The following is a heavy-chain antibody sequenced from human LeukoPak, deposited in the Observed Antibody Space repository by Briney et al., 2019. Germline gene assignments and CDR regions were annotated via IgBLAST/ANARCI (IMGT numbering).Heavy chain of an antibody. V-gene: IGHV1-18*01. CDR1: GYTFTNYG. CDR2: ISPYNGNT. Sequence: ASVKVSCKASGYTFTNYGISWVRQAPGQGLEWMGWISPYNGNTNYAQRLQGRVTMTTDTSTSTAYMELRSLRSDDTAVYYCARAAVSRVAVAGDFDYWGQGTLVTVSS. CDR3: ARAAVSRVAVAGDFDY. D-gene: IGHD6-19*01. J-gene: IGHJ4*02.